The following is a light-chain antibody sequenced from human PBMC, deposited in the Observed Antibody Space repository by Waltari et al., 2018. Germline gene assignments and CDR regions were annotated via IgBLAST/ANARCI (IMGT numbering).Light chain of an antibody. CDR1: QSVSSY. Sequence: IVLTQSPPTLSLSPGERATLSCRASQSVSSYLAWYQQKPGQAPRLLIYDASNRPTGIPPRFSGSGSGTDFTLTISSLEPEDFAVYYCQQRSNWLVTFGQGTKLEIK. J-gene: IGKJ2*01. V-gene: IGKV3-11*01. CDR2: DAS. CDR3: QQRSNWLVT.